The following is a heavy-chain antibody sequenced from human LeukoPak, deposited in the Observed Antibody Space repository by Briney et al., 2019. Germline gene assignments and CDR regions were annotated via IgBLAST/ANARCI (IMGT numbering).Heavy chain of an antibody. Sequence: GGSLRLSCAASGFTFRSYEMNWVRQAPGKGLEWVSYISSSGSTIYYADSVKGRFTISRDNAKNSLYLQMNSLRAEDTAVYYCARIFREYCSSTSCYWPNYYYYGMDVWGKGTTVTASS. D-gene: IGHD2-2*01. J-gene: IGHJ6*04. V-gene: IGHV3-48*03. CDR3: ARIFREYCSSTSCYWPNYYYYGMDV. CDR1: GFTFRSYE. CDR2: ISSSGSTI.